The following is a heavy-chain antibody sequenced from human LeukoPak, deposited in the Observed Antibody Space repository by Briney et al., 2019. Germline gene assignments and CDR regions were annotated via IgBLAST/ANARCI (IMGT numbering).Heavy chain of an antibody. D-gene: IGHD3-22*01. CDR3: ARDCDRSGYYCY. CDR2: ISGDTGNT. Sequence: GTSVKVSCKASGYTFTSLGISWVRQAPGQGLEWMGWISGDTGNTHYAQNLQGRVTLTTDTSTSKAYMELRSLRSDDTAVYYCARDCDRSGYYCYWGQGTQVTVSS. CDR1: GYTFTSLG. J-gene: IGHJ4*02. V-gene: IGHV1-18*01.